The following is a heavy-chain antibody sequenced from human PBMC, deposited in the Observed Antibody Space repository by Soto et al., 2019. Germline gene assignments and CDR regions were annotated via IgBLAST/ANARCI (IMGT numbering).Heavy chain of an antibody. D-gene: IGHD3-10*01. Sequence: ASEKVSWKASGYTFTSYDISWVRQATGQGLEWMGWMNPNNGNTDYAPKFQGRVTMTMNTSIGTAYMELSSLRSEDTAVYYCARSPRNYYALGSYSYFRHWGQGTLVTVSS. CDR2: MNPNNGNT. J-gene: IGHJ1*01. CDR3: ARSPRNYYALGSYSYFRH. V-gene: IGHV1-8*01. CDR1: GYTFTSYD.